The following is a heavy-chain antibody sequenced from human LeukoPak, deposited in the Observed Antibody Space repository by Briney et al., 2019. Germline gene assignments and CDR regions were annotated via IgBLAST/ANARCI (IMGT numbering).Heavy chain of an antibody. J-gene: IGHJ4*02. CDR2: IYPTSGST. CDR1: GYTFSDYY. V-gene: IGHV1-46*01. CDR3: ARDAAYCGRSSCPFDY. D-gene: IGHD2-2*01. Sequence: ASVKVSCKTSGYTFSDYYIHWVRQAPGQGPEWKGIIYPTSGSTTYSQKFQGRVTMTRDTSTSTFYMELSSLRSDDTAVYYCARDAAYCGRSSCPFDYWGQGTLVTVSS.